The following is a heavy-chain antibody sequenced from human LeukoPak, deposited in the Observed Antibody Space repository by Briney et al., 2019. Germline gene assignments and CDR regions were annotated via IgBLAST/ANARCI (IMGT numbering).Heavy chain of an antibody. CDR1: GGSISSDNW. CDR3: ARHSIYFDY. Sequence: SETLSLTCAVSGGSISSDNWWSWVRQPPNKGLEWIGSIYYSGSTYYNPSLKSRVTISVDTSKNQFSLKLSSVTAADTAVYYCARHSIYFDYWGQGTLVTVSS. CDR2: IYYSGST. J-gene: IGHJ4*02. V-gene: IGHV4-39*01.